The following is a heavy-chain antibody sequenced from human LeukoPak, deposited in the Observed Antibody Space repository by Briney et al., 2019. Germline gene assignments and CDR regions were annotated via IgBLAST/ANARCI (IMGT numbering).Heavy chain of an antibody. CDR3: ATSKYSGSY. D-gene: IGHD1-26*01. CDR2: ISDSSSYK. J-gene: IGHJ4*02. Sequence: AGGSLRLSCAASGFTFSSYSMNWVRQAPGKGLEWVSSISDSSSYKYYADSMKGRFTISRDNSKNTLNLQMNSLRAEDTAVYYCATSKYSGSYWGQGTLVTVSS. CDR1: GFTFSSYS. V-gene: IGHV3-21*04.